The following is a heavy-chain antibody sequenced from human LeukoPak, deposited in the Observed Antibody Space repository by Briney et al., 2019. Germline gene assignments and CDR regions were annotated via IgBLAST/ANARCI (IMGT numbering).Heavy chain of an antibody. J-gene: IGHJ4*02. CDR1: GFTFSSYS. D-gene: IGHD1-26*01. V-gene: IGHV3-21*01. CDR3: ARVVGGDYYFDY. CDR2: ISSSSSYI. Sequence: GGSLRLSCAASGFTFSSYSMNWVRQAPGKGLEWVSSISSSSSYIYYEDSVKGRFTISRDNAKNSLYLQMNSLRAEDTAVYYCARVVGGDYYFDYWGQGTLVTVSS.